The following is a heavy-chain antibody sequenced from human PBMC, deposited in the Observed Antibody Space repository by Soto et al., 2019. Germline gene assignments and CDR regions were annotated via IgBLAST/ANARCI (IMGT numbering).Heavy chain of an antibody. Sequence: EVQLVESGGGLVQPGGSLRLSCAASGFTVRSDFMSWVRQAPGKGLEWVSILHRDGNTYYANSVKGGFTISRDNSKTTLYLQMNSLRAEDTSVYYCATRGEWGQGTLVTVSS. J-gene: IGHJ4*02. D-gene: IGHD2-21*01. CDR2: LHRDGNT. CDR1: GFTVRSDF. V-gene: IGHV3-66*01. CDR3: ATRGE.